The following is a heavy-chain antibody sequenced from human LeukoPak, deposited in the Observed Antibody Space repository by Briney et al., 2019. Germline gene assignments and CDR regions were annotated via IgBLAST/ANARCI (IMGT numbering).Heavy chain of an antibody. CDR2: INPNSGGT. CDR1: GYTFTGYY. CDR3: ARELHPNWFDP. V-gene: IGHV1-2*02. D-gene: IGHD2-21*02. J-gene: IGHJ5*02. Sequence: GASVKVSXKASGYTFTGYYMHWVRRAPGQGLEWMGWINPNSGGTNYAQKFQGRVTMTRDTSISTAYMELSRLRSDDTAVYYCARELHPNWFDPWGQGTLVTVSS.